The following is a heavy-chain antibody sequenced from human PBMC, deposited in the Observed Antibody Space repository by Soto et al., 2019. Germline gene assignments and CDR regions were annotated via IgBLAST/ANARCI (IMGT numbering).Heavy chain of an antibody. CDR2: IKPDNGDT. D-gene: IGHD5-12*01. V-gene: IGHV1-18*04. Sequence: QLQLVQSGAEVERPGASVRVSCKAYGYPFSKYGISWIRQAPGQGLEWMGWIKPDNGDTNYAQKFQDRVTMTTHTSSNTAYRELRSLRSDDTAVYYCATSYDAGFDPWGQGTLVSVSS. CDR1: GYPFSKYG. CDR3: ATSYDAGFDP. J-gene: IGHJ5*02.